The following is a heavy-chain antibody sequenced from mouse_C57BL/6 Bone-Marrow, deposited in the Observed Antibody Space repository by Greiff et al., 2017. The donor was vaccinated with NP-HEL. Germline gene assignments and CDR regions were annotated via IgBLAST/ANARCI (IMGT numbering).Heavy chain of an antibody. CDR2: ISRGGVYI. Sequence: EVKLVESGEGLVKPGGSLKLSCAASGFTFSSYAMSWVRQTPEKRLEWVAYISRGGVYIYYADTVKGRFTISRDNARNTLYLQMSSLKSEDTAMYYCTREGGFITTDWYFDFWGTGTTVTVSS. V-gene: IGHV5-9-1*02. CDR3: TREGGFITTDWYFDF. J-gene: IGHJ1*03. D-gene: IGHD1-1*01. CDR1: GFTFSSYA.